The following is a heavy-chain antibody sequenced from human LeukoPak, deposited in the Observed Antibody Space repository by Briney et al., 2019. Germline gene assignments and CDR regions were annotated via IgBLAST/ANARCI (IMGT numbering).Heavy chain of an antibody. V-gene: IGHV3-30*04. CDR2: ISYDGSNK. CDR1: GFTFSSYA. J-gene: IGHJ5*02. Sequence: GGSLRLSCAASGFTFSSYAMHWVRQAPGKGLEWVAVISYDGSNKHYADSVKGRFTISRDNSKNTLYLQMNSLRAEDTAVYYCARERDIVVVPAASWFDPWGQGTLVTVSS. CDR3: ARERDIVVVPAASWFDP. D-gene: IGHD2-2*01.